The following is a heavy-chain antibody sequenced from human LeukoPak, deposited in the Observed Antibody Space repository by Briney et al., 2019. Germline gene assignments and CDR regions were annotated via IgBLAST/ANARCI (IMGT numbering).Heavy chain of an antibody. CDR3: ARTLTAFVVVVVAADY. CDR1: GFTFSSYS. J-gene: IGHJ4*02. D-gene: IGHD2-15*01. Sequence: GGSLRLSCAASGFTFSSYSMNWVRQAPGKGVEWVSSISSSSSYIYYADSVKGRFTISRDNAKNSLYLQMNSLRAEDTAVYYCARTLTAFVVVVVAADYWGQGTLVTVSS. V-gene: IGHV3-21*01. CDR2: ISSSSSYI.